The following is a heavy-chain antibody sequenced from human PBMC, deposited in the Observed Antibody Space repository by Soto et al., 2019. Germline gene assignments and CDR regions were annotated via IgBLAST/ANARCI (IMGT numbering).Heavy chain of an antibody. CDR2: IGPESGAT. CDR3: GRGRSGQIVVFY. V-gene: IGHV1-2*02. J-gene: IGHJ4*02. CDR1: GYTFTGHY. D-gene: IGHD1-26*01. Sequence: ASVKVSCKTSGYTFTGHYIHWVRQAPQQGPEWMGEIGPESGATRYAQKFRGRVTMTMDTSITTVYMESKNLSPDDTAVYYCGRGRSGQIVVFYWGQGTPVTVSS.